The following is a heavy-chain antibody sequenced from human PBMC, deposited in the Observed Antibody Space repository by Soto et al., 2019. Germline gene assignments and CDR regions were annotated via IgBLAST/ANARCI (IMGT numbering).Heavy chain of an antibody. V-gene: IGHV1-46*01. Sequence: GASVKVSCKASGYTFTSYYMHWVRQAPGQGLEWMGIINPSGGSTSYAQKFQGRVTMTRDTSTSTVYMELSSLRSEDTAVYYCARDAHSNCGGDCHKILPTYYFDYWGQGTLVTVSS. CDR2: INPSGGST. J-gene: IGHJ4*02. CDR1: GYTFTSYY. D-gene: IGHD2-21*02. CDR3: ARDAHSNCGGDCHKILPTYYFDY.